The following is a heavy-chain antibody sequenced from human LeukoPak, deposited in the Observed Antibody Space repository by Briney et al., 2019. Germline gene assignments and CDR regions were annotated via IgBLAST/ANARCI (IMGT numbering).Heavy chain of an antibody. D-gene: IGHD3-10*02. CDR1: GGTFNNYA. CDR2: IVPMFGTA. J-gene: IGHJ6*04. V-gene: IGHV1-69*06. Sequence: SVKVSCKASGGTFNNYAISWVRQAPGQGLEWMGGIVPMFGTANYAQKFQGTVTITADKSTRTAYMELNSLRAEDTAVYYCAELGITMIGGVWGKGTTVTISS. CDR3: AELGITMIGGV.